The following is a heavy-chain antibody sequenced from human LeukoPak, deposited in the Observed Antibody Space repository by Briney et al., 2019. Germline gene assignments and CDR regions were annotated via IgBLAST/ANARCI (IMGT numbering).Heavy chain of an antibody. CDR2: INHSGST. V-gene: IGHV4-39*07. CDR3: ARGRGGRIVVVTGHRYYFDY. CDR1: GGSISSGDYY. D-gene: IGHD2-21*02. Sequence: NPSETLSLTCTVSGGSISSGDYYWSWIRQPPGKGLEWIGEINHSGSTNYNPSLKSRVTISVDTSKNQFSLKLSSVTAADTAVYYCARGRGGRIVVVTGHRYYFDYWGQGTLVTVSS. J-gene: IGHJ4*02.